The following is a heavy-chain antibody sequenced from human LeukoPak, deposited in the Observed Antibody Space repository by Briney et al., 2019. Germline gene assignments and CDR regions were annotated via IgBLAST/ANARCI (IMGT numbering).Heavy chain of an antibody. J-gene: IGHJ6*03. CDR1: GGSFSGYY. Sequence: SETLSLTCAVYGGSFSGYYWSWLRQPPGKGLEWIGEINHSGSTNYNPSLKSRVTISVDTSKNQFSLKLSSVTAADTAVYYCARVVRLTYYYYYMDVWGKGTTVTVSS. V-gene: IGHV4-34*01. CDR3: ARVVRLTYYYYYMDV. CDR2: INHSGST.